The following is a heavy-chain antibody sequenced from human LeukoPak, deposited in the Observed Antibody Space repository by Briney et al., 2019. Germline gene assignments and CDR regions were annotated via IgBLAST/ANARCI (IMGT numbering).Heavy chain of an antibody. CDR1: GFTFSSYW. CDR2: TNSDETST. D-gene: IGHD3-22*01. J-gene: IGHJ4*02. Sequence: GGSLRLSCAASGFTFSSYWMHWVRQAPGKGPVWVSRTNSDETSTSYADSVRGRFTISRDNAKNTLYLQMNSLRAEDTALYYCAATTGGYYHFWGQGILVTVSS. V-gene: IGHV3-74*01. CDR3: AATTGGYYHF.